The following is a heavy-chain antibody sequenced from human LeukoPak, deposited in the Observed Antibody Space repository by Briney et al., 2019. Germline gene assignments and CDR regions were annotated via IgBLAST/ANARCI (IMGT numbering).Heavy chain of an antibody. D-gene: IGHD5-12*01. V-gene: IGHV3-9*01. CDR2: INWNSGTV. CDR3: ARDKTSGYQPRGVMDV. CDR1: GFRFDDYA. J-gene: IGHJ6*04. Sequence: GGSLRLSCAASGFRFDDYAMHWVRQAPGKGLEWVSGINWNSGTVDYADSVKGRFTISRDNANNSLYLQMNSLRVEDTAVYYCARDKTSGYQPRGVMDVWGKGTTVIVSS.